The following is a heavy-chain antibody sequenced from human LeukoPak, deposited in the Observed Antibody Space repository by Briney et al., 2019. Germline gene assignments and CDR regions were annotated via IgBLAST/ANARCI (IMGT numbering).Heavy chain of an antibody. J-gene: IGHJ3*02. Sequence: SETLSLTCTVSGASISSYYWSWIRQPPGKGLEWIAYIYYSGNTKYNPSLKSRVTISVDTSKNQFSLKLTSVTAADTAVYYCASGPSDYGDFYSDAFDIWGQGTMVTVSS. CDR1: GASISSYY. D-gene: IGHD4-17*01. CDR3: ASGPSDYGDFYSDAFDI. V-gene: IGHV4-59*01. CDR2: IYYSGNT.